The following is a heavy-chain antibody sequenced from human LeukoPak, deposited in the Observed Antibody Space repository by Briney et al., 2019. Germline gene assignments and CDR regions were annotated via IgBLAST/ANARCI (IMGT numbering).Heavy chain of an antibody. CDR3: ARGGNAYGDYWSWFDP. CDR2: IIPILGIA. CDR1: GGTFSSYA. D-gene: IGHD4-17*01. J-gene: IGHJ5*02. Sequence: SVKVSCKASGGTFSSYAISWVRQAPGQGLEWMGRIIPILGIANYAQKFQGRVTITADKSTSTAYMELSSLRSEDTAVYYCARGGNAYGDYWSWFDPWGQGTLVTVSS. V-gene: IGHV1-69*04.